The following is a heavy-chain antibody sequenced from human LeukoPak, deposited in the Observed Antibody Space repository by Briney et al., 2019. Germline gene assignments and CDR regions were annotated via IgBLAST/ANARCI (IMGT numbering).Heavy chain of an antibody. CDR1: GYTFTSYG. CDR3: ARGGSYDSSGYYHSDY. V-gene: IGHV1-2*04. Sequence: ASVKVSCKASGYTFTSYGISWVRQAPGQGLEWMGWINPNSGGTNYAQKFQGWVTMTRDTSISTAYMELSRLRSDDTAVYYCARGGSYDSSGYYHSDYWGQGTLVTVSS. D-gene: IGHD3-22*01. J-gene: IGHJ4*02. CDR2: INPNSGGT.